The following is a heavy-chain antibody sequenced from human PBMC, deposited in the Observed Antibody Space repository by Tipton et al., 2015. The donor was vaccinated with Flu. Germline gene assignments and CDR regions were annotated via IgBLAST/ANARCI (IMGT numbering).Heavy chain of an antibody. CDR2: ISGSGGST. CDR3: AKGSRSNIVLMVYVC. J-gene: IGHJ4*02. CDR1: GFTFSSYA. D-gene: IGHD2-8*01. Sequence: SLRLSCAASGFTFSSYAMSWVRQAPGKGLEWVSAISGSGGSTYYADSVKGRFTISRDNSKNTLYLQMNSLRAEDTAVYYCAKGSRSNIVLMVYVCWGQGTLVTVSS. V-gene: IGHV3-23*01.